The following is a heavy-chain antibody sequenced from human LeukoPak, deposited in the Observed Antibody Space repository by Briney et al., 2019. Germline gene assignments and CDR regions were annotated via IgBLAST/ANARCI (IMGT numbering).Heavy chain of an antibody. J-gene: IGHJ4*02. V-gene: IGHV1-18*04. D-gene: IGHD3-3*01. CDR2: ISAYNGNT. CDR3: ARAPTGTYYDFWSGNFDY. Sequence: GASVKVSCKASGYTFTNHDINWVRQAPGQGLEWMGWISAYNGNTNYAQKLQGRVTMTTDTSTSTAYMELRSLRSDDTAVYYCARAPTGTYYDFWSGNFDYWGQGTLVTVSS. CDR1: GYTFTNHD.